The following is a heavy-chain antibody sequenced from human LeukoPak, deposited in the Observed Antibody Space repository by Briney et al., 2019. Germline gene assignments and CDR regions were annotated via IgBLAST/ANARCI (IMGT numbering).Heavy chain of an antibody. J-gene: IGHJ4*02. CDR1: GYTFTSYG. Sequence: ASVKVSCKASGYTFTSYGISWVRQAPGQGLEWMVWISAYNGNTNYAQKLQGRVTMTTDTSTSTAYMKLRSLRSDDTAVYYCARVYYYDSSGYYYPDYWGQGTLVTVSS. CDR2: ISAYNGNT. V-gene: IGHV1-18*01. CDR3: ARVYYYDSSGYYYPDY. D-gene: IGHD3-22*01.